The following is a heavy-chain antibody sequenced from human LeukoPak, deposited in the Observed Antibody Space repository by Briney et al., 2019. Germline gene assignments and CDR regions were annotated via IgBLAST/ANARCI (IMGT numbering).Heavy chain of an antibody. D-gene: IGHD6-13*01. J-gene: IGHJ4*02. V-gene: IGHV3-11*05. Sequence: PGGSLRLSCAASGFTFSDYYMSWIRQAPGKGLGWVSYIGSSGSFTNYADSVKGRFTISRDNTKNSLYLQMNSPRPEDTAVYYCARVGTIAAAGTYDYWGQGTLVAVSS. CDR1: GFTFSDYY. CDR3: ARVGTIAAAGTYDY. CDR2: IGSSGSFT.